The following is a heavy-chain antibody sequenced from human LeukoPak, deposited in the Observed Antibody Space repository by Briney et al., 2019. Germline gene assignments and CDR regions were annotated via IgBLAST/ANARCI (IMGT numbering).Heavy chain of an antibody. CDR2: ISSSSSHM. J-gene: IGHJ4*02. V-gene: IGHV3-21*01. CDR1: GFIFSSYC. D-gene: IGHD3-10*01. CDR3: ARDMVRGVITPFLFDY. Sequence: GGSLRLSCAASGFIFSSYCMNWVRQAPGKGLEWVSSISSSSSHMYYADSVKGRFTISRDDAKNSLYLQINSLRAEDTAVYYCARDMVRGVITPFLFDYWGQGTQVTVSS.